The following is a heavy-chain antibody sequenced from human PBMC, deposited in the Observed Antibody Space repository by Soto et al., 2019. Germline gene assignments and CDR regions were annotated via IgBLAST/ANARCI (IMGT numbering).Heavy chain of an antibody. V-gene: IGHV1-18*01. CDR3: ARVPIDNYCSGGSCYSVAGAFDI. Sequence: QVQLVQSGAEVKNPGASVKVSCKASGYTFTSYGISWVRQATGQGLEWMGWISAYNGNTNYARKLQGRVTMTTDTSTSTAYMELRSLRSDDTAVYYCARVPIDNYCSGGSCYSVAGAFDIWGQGTMVTVSS. CDR1: GYTFTSYG. CDR2: ISAYNGNT. J-gene: IGHJ3*02. D-gene: IGHD2-15*01.